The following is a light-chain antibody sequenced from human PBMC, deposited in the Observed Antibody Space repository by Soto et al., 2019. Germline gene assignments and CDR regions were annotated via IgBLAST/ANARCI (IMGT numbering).Light chain of an antibody. Sequence: MLLTQSPDTLSLSPAERPTLSCRARQSMSSCHSAWYQNTPGQARMHLSYGASSRATGIPDRFSGSGSGTDFTLTISRLEPEDFAVYYCQQYGSSFGGGTKVDIK. J-gene: IGKJ4*01. CDR2: GAS. V-gene: IGKV3-20*01. CDR1: QSMSSCH. CDR3: QQYGSS.